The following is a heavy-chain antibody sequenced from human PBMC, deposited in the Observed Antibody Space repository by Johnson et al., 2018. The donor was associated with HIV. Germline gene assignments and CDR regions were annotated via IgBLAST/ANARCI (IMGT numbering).Heavy chain of an antibody. D-gene: IGHD1-26*01. V-gene: IGHV3-23*04. CDR2: ISASGRDI. Sequence: VHLVESGGGLVQPGGSLRLSCVASELTSSNYAISWVRQAPGQGREWVSAISASGRDIYYGDSVKGRFTISRDNSKNTLYLQMNSLRAEDTAVYYCAKGPWDLPHAFNIWGRGTMVIVSS. CDR1: ELTSSNYA. CDR3: AKGPWDLPHAFNI. J-gene: IGHJ3*02.